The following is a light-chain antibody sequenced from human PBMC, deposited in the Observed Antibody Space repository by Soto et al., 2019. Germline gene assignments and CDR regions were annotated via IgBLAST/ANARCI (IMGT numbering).Light chain of an antibody. CDR1: SSNIGSHS. CDR3: AAWDDSLSGHVV. V-gene: IGLV1-47*01. Sequence: QSVLTQPPSASGTPGQRITISCSGSSSNIGSHSVYWYQQLPGTAPKLLIYRNNQRPSGVPDRFSGSKSGTSASLAISGLRSEDEADYYCAAWDDSLSGHVVFGGGTKVTVL. CDR2: RNN. J-gene: IGLJ2*01.